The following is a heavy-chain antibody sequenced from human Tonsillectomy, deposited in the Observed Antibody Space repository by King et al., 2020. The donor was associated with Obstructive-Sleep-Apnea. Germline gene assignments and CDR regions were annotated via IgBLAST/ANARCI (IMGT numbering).Heavy chain of an antibody. D-gene: IGHD3-22*01. CDR1: GFTFSSYW. CDR3: ARGRWYYDSPEPFWD. Sequence: VQLVESGGGLVQPGGSLRLSCAASGFTFSSYWMHWVRQAPGKGLVWVSRINSDGSSTSYADSVKGRFTISRDNDKNTLYLQMNSLRAEDTAVYYCARGRWYYDSPEPFWDWGQGTLVTVSS. J-gene: IGHJ4*02. CDR2: INSDGSST. V-gene: IGHV3-74*01.